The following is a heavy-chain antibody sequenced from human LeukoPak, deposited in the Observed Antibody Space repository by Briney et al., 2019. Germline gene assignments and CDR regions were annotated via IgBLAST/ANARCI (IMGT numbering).Heavy chain of an antibody. CDR3: VKDRGAAAVGYYGMDV. Sequence: GGSLRLSCSASGFTFSSYAMHWVLQPAGKGVEDVSAFSSNGSSTYYADSVKGRFTISRDNSKNTLYLQMSSLRAEDTAVYYCVKDRGAAAVGYYGMDVWGKGTTVTVSS. J-gene: IGHJ6*04. V-gene: IGHV3-64D*06. CDR1: GFTFSSYA. CDR2: FSSNGSST. D-gene: IGHD6-13*01.